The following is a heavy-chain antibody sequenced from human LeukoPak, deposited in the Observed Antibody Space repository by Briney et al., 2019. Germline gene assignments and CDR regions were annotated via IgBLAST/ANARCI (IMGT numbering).Heavy chain of an antibody. V-gene: IGHV3-33*01. CDR2: IWSDGGGK. J-gene: IGHJ4*02. CDR3: ARDRNASHFLDY. Sequence: PGRSLRLSCAPSGFSFSSYGMHWVRQAPVKGLEWVAVIWSDGGGKYYADSVKGRFTISRDNSKNTLYLQMDSLRAEDTAVYYCARDRNASHFLDYWGQGTLVTVSS. CDR1: GFSFSSYG.